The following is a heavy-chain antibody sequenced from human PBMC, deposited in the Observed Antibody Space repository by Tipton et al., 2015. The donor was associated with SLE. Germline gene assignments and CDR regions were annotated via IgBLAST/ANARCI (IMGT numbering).Heavy chain of an antibody. J-gene: IGHJ4*02. Sequence: SLRLSCAASGFTFSSYGMHWVRQAPGKGLEWAAVIWYDGSNKYYADSVKGRFTISRGNSKNTLYLQMNSLRAEDTAVYYCAKSAGYCGGDCPLDFDYWGQGTLVTVSS. CDR2: IWYDGSNK. D-gene: IGHD2-21*01. V-gene: IGHV3-30*18. CDR3: AKSAGYCGGDCPLDFDY. CDR1: GFTFSSYG.